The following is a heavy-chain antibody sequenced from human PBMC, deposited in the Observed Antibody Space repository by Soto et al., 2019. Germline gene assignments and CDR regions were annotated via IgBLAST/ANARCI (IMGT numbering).Heavy chain of an antibody. Sequence: ASVKVSCKASGYTFTGYYMHWVRQAPGRGLEWLGWIDPNSGGTNYAQKFQDRVTMTRDTSTSTAYMELRRLTSDDTAVYYCARIPGVVVTGTLPVYYEYWGQGTLVTVSS. J-gene: IGHJ4*02. V-gene: IGHV1-2*02. D-gene: IGHD6-19*01. CDR2: IDPNSGGT. CDR1: GYTFTGYY. CDR3: ARIPGVVVTGTLPVYYEY.